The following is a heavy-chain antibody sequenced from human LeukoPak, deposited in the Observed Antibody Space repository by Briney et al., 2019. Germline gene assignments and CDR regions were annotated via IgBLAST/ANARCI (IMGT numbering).Heavy chain of an antibody. J-gene: IGHJ6*03. D-gene: IGHD5-18*01. V-gene: IGHV3-21*01. CDR1: GFTFISYG. CDR2: ISSSSSYI. CDR3: ASSLVAGYYYYSYYYMDV. Sequence: GALRLSCAASGFTFISYGMSWVRQAPGKGLEWVSSISSSSSYIYYADSVKGRFAISRDNAKNSLYLQMNSLRAEDTAVYYCASSLVAGYYYYSYYYMDVWGKGTTVTVSS.